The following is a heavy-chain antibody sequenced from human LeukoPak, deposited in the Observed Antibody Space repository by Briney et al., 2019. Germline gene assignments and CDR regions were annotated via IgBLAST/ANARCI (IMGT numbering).Heavy chain of an antibody. CDR1: GFTFSSYS. CDR2: IGGSTNTI. J-gene: IGHJ4*02. D-gene: IGHD1-26*01. V-gene: IGHV3-48*01. Sequence: PGGSLRLSCAASGFTFSSYSMNWVRQAPGKGLEWVSYIGGSTNTIYYADSVKGRFTISRDNAKNPLYLQMNSLRAEDTAVYCCAALVGATLAGVYYFDYWGQGTLVTVSS. CDR3: AALVGATLAGVYYFDY.